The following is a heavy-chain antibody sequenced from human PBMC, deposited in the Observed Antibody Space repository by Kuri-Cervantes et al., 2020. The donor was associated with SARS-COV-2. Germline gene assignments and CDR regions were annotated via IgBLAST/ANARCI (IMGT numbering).Heavy chain of an antibody. D-gene: IGHD2-15*01. J-gene: IGHJ4*02. V-gene: IGHV3-7*05. CDR3: ARDEYSGDIVAPDY. CDR1: GFTFSSYW. Sequence: GESLKISCAASGFTFSSYWMSWVRQAPGKGLEWVANIKQDGGEKYYVDSVKGRFTISRDNAKNSLYLQMNSLRAEDTAVYYCARDEYSGDIVAPDYWGQGTLVTVSS. CDR2: IKQDGGEK.